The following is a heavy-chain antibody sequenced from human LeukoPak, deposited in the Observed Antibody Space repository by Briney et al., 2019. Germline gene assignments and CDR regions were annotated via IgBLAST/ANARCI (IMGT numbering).Heavy chain of an antibody. CDR1: GFTFSSYA. V-gene: IGHV3-30-3*01. CDR3: ARVPIAVAEPTDY. CDR2: ISYDGSNK. Sequence: GGSLRLSCAASGFTFSSYAMHWVRQAPGKGLEWVAVISYDGSNKYYADSVKGRFTISRDNSKNTLYLQMNSLRAEDTAVYYCARVPIAVAEPTDYWGQGTLVTVSS. D-gene: IGHD6-19*01. J-gene: IGHJ4*02.